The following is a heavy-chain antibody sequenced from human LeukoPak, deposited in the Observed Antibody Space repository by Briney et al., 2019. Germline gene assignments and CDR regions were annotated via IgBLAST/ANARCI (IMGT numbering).Heavy chain of an antibody. CDR2: VYYSGST. CDR3: ARVWSGNYYEDRGAFDI. V-gene: IGHV4-39*07. CDR1: GDSISNSSYY. J-gene: IGHJ3*02. D-gene: IGHD3-22*01. Sequence: SETLSLTCTVSGDSISNSSYYWGWIRQPPGKGLQWIGNVYYSGSTNYNLSLKSRVTISVDTSKNQFSLKLSSVTAADTAVYYCARVWSGNYYEDRGAFDIWGQGTMVTVSS.